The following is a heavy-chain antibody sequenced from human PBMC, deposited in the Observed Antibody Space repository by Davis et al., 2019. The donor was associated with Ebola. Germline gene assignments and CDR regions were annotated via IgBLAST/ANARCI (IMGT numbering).Heavy chain of an antibody. D-gene: IGHD3-10*01. CDR2: ISSSSSTI. V-gene: IGHV3-48*02. Sequence: GESLKISCAASGFTFSSYSMNWVRQAPGKGLEWVSYISSSSSTIYYADSVKGRFTISRDNAKNSLYLQMNSLRDEDTAVYYCATDVLLWFGESHGAGYWGQGTLVTVSS. CDR1: GFTFSSYS. CDR3: ATDVLLWFGESHGAGY. J-gene: IGHJ4*02.